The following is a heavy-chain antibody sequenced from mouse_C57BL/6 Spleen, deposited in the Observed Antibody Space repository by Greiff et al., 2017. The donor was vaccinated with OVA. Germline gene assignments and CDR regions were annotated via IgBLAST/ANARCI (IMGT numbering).Heavy chain of an antibody. CDR1: GYAFSSYW. V-gene: IGHV1-80*01. CDR3: ASSRTGTVDD. D-gene: IGHD4-1*01. CDR2: IYHGDGDT. Sequence: VQLQQSGAELVKPGASVKISCKASGYAFSSYWMNWVKQRPGKGLEWIGQIYHGDGDTNYNAKFKGKATLTADKSSSPAYMQLSSLTSEDSAVYFCASSRTGTVDDWGQGTTLTVSS. J-gene: IGHJ2*01.